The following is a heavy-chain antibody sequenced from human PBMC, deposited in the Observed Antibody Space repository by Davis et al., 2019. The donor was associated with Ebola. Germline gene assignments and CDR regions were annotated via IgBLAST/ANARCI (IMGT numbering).Heavy chain of an antibody. CDR1: GFTFSNYA. CDR3: ASGYCSSTSCYLVY. Sequence: GGSLRLSCAASGFTFSNYAMSWVRQAPGKGLEWVSAISGSGGSTYYADSVKGRFTISRDNSKNTLYLQMNSLRAEDTAVYYCASGYCSSTSCYLVYWGQGTLVTVSS. D-gene: IGHD2-2*03. J-gene: IGHJ4*02. V-gene: IGHV3-23*01. CDR2: ISGSGGST.